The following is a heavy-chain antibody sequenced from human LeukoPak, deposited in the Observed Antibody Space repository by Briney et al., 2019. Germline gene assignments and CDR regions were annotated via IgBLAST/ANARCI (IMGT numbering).Heavy chain of an antibody. J-gene: IGHJ6*02. CDR2: VNRDGSET. D-gene: IGHD2-8*01. CDR1: GFALSSHW. V-gene: IGHV3-7*03. Sequence: AGGSLRLSCAASGFALSSHWMTWVRQVPGRGPEWVASVNRDGSETYYLDSVKGRFTISRDNAKNSLYLQMNSLRAEDTALYYCVRNNAMDVWGQGTTVIVSS. CDR3: VRNNAMDV.